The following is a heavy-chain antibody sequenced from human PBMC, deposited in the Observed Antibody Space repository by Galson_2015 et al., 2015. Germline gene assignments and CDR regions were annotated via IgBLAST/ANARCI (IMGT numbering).Heavy chain of an antibody. CDR1: GFTFSSYA. CDR2: IGDSGANT. Sequence: SLRLSCAVSGFTFSSYAMGWVRQAPGKGLEGVASIGDSGANTKYADSVKGRFTISRDNSKNTLYLQMNSLRGDDTAVYYCAKGGPYCSGGNCYGVFDSWGQGTLVTVSS. D-gene: IGHD2-15*01. J-gene: IGHJ4*02. CDR3: AKGGPYCSGGNCYGVFDS. V-gene: IGHV3-23*01.